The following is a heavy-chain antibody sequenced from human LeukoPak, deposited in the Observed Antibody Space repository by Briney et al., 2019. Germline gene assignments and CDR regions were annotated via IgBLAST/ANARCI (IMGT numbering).Heavy chain of an antibody. CDR1: GYTFTSYG. V-gene: IGHV1-18*01. J-gene: IGHJ4*02. CDR3: ASRSAYTYGKTGYFDY. CDR2: ISAYNGNT. D-gene: IGHD5-18*01. Sequence: ASVKVSCKASGYTFTSYGISWVRQAPGQGLEWMGWISAYNGNTNYAQKLQGRVTMTTDTSTSTAYMELRSLRSDDTAVYYCASRSAYTYGKTGYFDYWGQGTLVTVSS.